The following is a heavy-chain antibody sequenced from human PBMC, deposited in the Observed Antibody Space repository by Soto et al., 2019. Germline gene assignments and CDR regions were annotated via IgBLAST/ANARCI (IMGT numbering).Heavy chain of an antibody. D-gene: IGHD7-27*01. CDR2: IYYGGST. Sequence: QVQLQESGPGLVKPSETLSLTCTVSGDSISTYYWTWIRQSPGKGLEWIAFIYYGGSTNYNPSLSSRGTISVAPPNIPSSLTLSSVTAADTAVYYCALPGRDWGSLDYWGQGTLVTVSS. J-gene: IGHJ4*02. V-gene: IGHV4-59*08. CDR3: ALPGRDWGSLDY. CDR1: GDSISTYY.